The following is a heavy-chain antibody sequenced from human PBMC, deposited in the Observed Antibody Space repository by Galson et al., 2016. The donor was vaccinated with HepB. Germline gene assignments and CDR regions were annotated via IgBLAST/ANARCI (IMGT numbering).Heavy chain of an antibody. CDR1: GFSLNSYV. D-gene: IGHD6-19*01. J-gene: IGHJ4*02. CDR3: ARPIHSILSVTGQRDGDS. CDR2: ISYTGSKE. V-gene: IGHV3-30*19. Sequence: SLRLSCAASGFSLNSYVMHWVRQAPGKGLEWVAEISYTGSKEKYTDSVKGRFTIFRDNSKNTLYLQMTSLRADDTAVYYCARPIHSILSVTGQRDGDSWGQGALVTVSS.